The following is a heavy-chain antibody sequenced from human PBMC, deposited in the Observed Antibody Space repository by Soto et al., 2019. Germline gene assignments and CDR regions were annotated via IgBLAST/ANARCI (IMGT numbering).Heavy chain of an antibody. Sequence: HPGGSLRLSCAASGFTFSSYWMSWVRQAPGKGLEWVANIKQDGSEKYYVDSVKGRFTISRDNAKNSLYLQMNSPRAEDTAVYYCARDPTYCSGGSCYSEGYFDYWGQGTLVTVSS. J-gene: IGHJ4*02. CDR2: IKQDGSEK. CDR3: ARDPTYCSGGSCYSEGYFDY. D-gene: IGHD2-15*01. CDR1: GFTFSSYW. V-gene: IGHV3-7*05.